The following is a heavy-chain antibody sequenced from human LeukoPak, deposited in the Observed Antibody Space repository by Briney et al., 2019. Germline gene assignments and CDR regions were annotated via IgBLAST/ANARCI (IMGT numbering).Heavy chain of an antibody. V-gene: IGHV3-23*01. CDR2: ISGSGGST. J-gene: IGHJ5*02. CDR3: AKDTLYYGSGSYLYWFDP. CDR1: GFTFSSYV. Sequence: GGSLRLSCAASGFTFSSYVMSWVRQAPGKGLEWVSAISGSGGSTYYADSVKGRFTISRDNSKNTLYLQMNSLRAEDTAVYYCAKDTLYYGSGSYLYWFDPWGQGTLVTVSS. D-gene: IGHD3-10*01.